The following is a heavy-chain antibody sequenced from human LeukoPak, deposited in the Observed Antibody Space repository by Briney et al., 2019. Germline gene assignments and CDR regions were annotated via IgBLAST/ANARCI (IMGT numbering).Heavy chain of an antibody. CDR1: GFTISSDS. CDR3: EREAGD. J-gene: IGHJ4*02. Sequence: GTLSLTCAASGFTISSDSLRWVRQEPRREVEGGLAISSSSSYIYYTDSVKGRFTISRDKAKNSLYLQMSTLSAEDTAVYYCEREAGDWGQGTLVTVSS. D-gene: IGHD3-10*01. CDR2: ISSSSSYI. V-gene: IGHV3-21*01.